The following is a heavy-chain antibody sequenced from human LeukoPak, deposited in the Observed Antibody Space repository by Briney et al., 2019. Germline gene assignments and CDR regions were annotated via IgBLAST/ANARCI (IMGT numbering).Heavy chain of an antibody. CDR2: ISYDGSNK. CDR3: AKGPKAAAGFVYYYYYMDV. V-gene: IGHV3-30*18. Sequence: GGSLRLSCAASGFTFSSYGMHWVRQAPGKGLEWVAVISYDGSNKYYADSVKGRFTISRDNSKNTLYLQMNSLRAEDTAVYYCAKGPKAAAGFVYYYYYMDVWGKGTTVTVSS. CDR1: GFTFSSYG. D-gene: IGHD6-13*01. J-gene: IGHJ6*03.